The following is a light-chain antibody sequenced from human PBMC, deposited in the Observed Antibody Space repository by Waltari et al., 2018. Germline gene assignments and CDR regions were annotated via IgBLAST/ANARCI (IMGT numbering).Light chain of an antibody. CDR1: QSVSRY. CDR3: QKYGTLPAT. Sequence: ETVLTQSPGHLSLSPGERATLSCRASQSVSRYLAWYQQKPGQAPRLLIYDAPIRASGIPDRFSGSGSGTDFSLTISRLEPEDFAVYYCQKYGTLPATFGQGTKVQMK. CDR2: DAP. J-gene: IGKJ1*01. V-gene: IGKV3-20*01.